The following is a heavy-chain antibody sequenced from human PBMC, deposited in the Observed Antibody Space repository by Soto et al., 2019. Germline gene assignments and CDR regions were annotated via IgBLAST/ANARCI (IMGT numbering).Heavy chain of an antibody. J-gene: IGHJ6*01. V-gene: IGHV4-39*01. CDR2: ISYSGST. D-gene: IGHD3-10*01. CDR3: ASLITMVLGVIIPYCYYGMDV. CDR1: GGSISSSSYY. Sequence: PSETLSLTCTVSGGSISSSSYYWGWILQPPGKGLEWIGSISYSGSTYYNPSLKSRVTISVDTSKNQFSLKLSSVTAADTAVYYVASLITMVLGVIIPYCYYGMDVWGQGTKVTASS.